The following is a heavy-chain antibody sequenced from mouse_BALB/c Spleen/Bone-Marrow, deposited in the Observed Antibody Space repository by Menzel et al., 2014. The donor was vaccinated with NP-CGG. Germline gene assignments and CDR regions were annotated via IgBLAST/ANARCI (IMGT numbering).Heavy chain of an antibody. Sequence: QVQLQQSGSVLVRPGASVKLSCKASGYTFTNSWIHWAKQRPGQGLEWIGEIHPNSGNTNYNEKFKGKATLTVDTSSSTAYVDLSSLTSEDSAVYYCARHHRYAYFDYWGQGTTLTVSS. D-gene: IGHD2-14*01. CDR2: IHPNSGNT. CDR1: GYTFTNSW. CDR3: ARHHRYAYFDY. J-gene: IGHJ2*01. V-gene: IGHV1S130*01.